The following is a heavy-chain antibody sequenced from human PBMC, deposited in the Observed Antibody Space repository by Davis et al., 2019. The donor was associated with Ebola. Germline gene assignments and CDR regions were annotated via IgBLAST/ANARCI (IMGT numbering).Heavy chain of an antibody. J-gene: IGHJ4*02. Sequence: GESLKISCAASGFTFSSYSMNWVRQAPGKGLEWVSSISSSSSYIYYADSVKGRFTISRDNAKNSLYLQMNSLRAEDTAVYYCARDRSSSSSFDYWGQGTLVTVSS. D-gene: IGHD6-6*01. CDR3: ARDRSSSSSFDY. CDR2: ISSSSSYI. V-gene: IGHV3-21*01. CDR1: GFTFSSYS.